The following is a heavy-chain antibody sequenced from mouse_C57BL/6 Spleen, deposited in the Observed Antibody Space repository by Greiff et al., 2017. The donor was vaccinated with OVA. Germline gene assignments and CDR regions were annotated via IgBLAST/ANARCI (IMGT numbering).Heavy chain of an antibody. CDR3: AREGYPYAMDY. D-gene: IGHD3-1*01. V-gene: IGHV1-18*01. CDR2: INPNNGGT. CDR1: GYTFTDYN. Sequence: EVQLQQSGPELVKPGASVKIPCKASGYTFTDYNMDWVKQSHGKSLEWIGDINPNNGGTIYNQKFKGKATLPVDKSSSTAYMERRSLTSEDTAVYYCAREGYPYAMDYWGQGTSVTVSS. J-gene: IGHJ4*01.